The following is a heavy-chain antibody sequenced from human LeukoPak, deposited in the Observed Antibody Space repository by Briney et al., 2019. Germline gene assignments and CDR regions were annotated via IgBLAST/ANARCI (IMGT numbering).Heavy chain of an antibody. CDR2: TYYRFKWNT. Sequence: SQTLSLTCAISGDSLSNNNVAWNWIRQSPSRGLEWLGRTYYRFKWNTDYAVSVKSRITINSDTSKNQFSLQLNSVTPEDTAVYYCARGCYSSFDYWGQGTLVTVSS. V-gene: IGHV6-1*01. CDR3: ARGCYSSFDY. J-gene: IGHJ4*02. D-gene: IGHD5-18*01. CDR1: GDSLSNNNVA.